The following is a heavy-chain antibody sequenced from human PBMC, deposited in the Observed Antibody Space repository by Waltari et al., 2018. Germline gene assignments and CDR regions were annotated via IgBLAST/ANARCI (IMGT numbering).Heavy chain of an antibody. Sequence: QVQLQESGPGLVKPSETLSLTCTVSGGSISSYYWSWIRQPPGKGLEWIGYIYYSGSTTANPPLKSRLTISVDTAKNQFSLKLSSVTAADTAVYYCARTSTVTTHDYWGQGTLFTVSS. V-gene: IGHV4-59*01. J-gene: IGHJ4*02. D-gene: IGHD4-4*01. CDR2: IYYSGST. CDR1: GGSISSYY. CDR3: ARTSTVTTHDY.